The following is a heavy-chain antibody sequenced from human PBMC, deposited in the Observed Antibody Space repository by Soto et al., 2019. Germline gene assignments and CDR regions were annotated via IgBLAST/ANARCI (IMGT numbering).Heavy chain of an antibody. J-gene: IGHJ6*02. CDR2: ISWNSGRI. D-gene: IGHD3-16*01. V-gene: IGHV3-9*01. Sequence: EMQLVESGGGLVQPGMSLRLSCAASGFTFDDYAMYWVRQVPGKGLEWVSGISWNSGRIGYADSVKGRFTISRDNAKNSLYLQMNRLRPEDTALYYCTKARLWGGDGYNSYYYNALDVWGQRTTVTVSS. CDR1: GFTFDDYA. CDR3: TKARLWGGDGYNSYYYNALDV.